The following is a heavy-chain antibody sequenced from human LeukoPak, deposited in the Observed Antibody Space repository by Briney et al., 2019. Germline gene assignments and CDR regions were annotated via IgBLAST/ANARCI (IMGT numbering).Heavy chain of an antibody. D-gene: IGHD5-12*01. CDR2: ISNSERT. Sequence: PSETLSLTCTVSGGSISSGGYYWSWIRQHPGKGLEWIGYISNSERTYYNPSLKSRVTISVDTSKNHFSLKLSSVTDADTAVYYCARPRNTGYEYYLDYWGQGTLVTLST. J-gene: IGHJ4*02. CDR3: ARPRNTGYEYYLDY. CDR1: GGSISSGGYY. V-gene: IGHV4-31*03.